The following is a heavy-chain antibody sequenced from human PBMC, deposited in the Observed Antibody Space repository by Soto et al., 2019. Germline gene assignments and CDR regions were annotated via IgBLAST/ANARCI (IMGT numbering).Heavy chain of an antibody. J-gene: IGHJ6*02. V-gene: IGHV3-53*01. CDR1: GFTVSSNY. CDR3: ARDRPYCSSTSCSPSYYGMDV. CDR2: IYSGGST. Sequence: AGGSLRLSCAASGFTVSSNYMSWVRQAPGKGLGWVSVIYSGGSTYYADSVKGRFTISRGNSKNTLYLQMNSLRAEDTAVYYCARDRPYCSSTSCSPSYYGMDVWGQGTTVTVSS. D-gene: IGHD2-2*01.